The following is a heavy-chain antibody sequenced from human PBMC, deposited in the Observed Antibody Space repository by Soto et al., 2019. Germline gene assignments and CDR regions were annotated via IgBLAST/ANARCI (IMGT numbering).Heavy chain of an antibody. D-gene: IGHD3-3*01. CDR2: ISAYNGNT. CDR1: GYTFTSYG. V-gene: IGHV1-18*04. Sequence: ASVKVSCKASGYTFTSYGISWVRQAPGQGLEWMGWISAYNGNTNNAQKLQGRVNMTTDTSTSTAYMELRSLRSDDTAVYYCARDIRYDFWSGYFVRTYYYYGMDVWGQGTTVNVSS. CDR3: ARDIRYDFWSGYFVRTYYYYGMDV. J-gene: IGHJ6*02.